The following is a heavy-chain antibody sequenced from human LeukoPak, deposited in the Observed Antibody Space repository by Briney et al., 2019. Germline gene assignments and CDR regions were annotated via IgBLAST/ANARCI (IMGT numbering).Heavy chain of an antibody. CDR1: GYSISSGYY. J-gene: IGHJ4*02. CDR2: IYHSGST. D-gene: IGHD4-17*01. CDR3: ARDISGGVYGDYG. V-gene: IGHV4-38-2*02. Sequence: SETLSLTCAVSGYSISSGYYWGWIRPPPGKGLEWIGSIYHSGSTYYNPSLKSRVTISVDTAKNQFSLKLSSVTAADTAVYYCARDISGGVYGDYGGGQGTLVTVSS.